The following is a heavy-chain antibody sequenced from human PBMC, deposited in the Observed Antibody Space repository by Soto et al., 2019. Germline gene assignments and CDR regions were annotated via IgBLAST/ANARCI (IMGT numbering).Heavy chain of an antibody. D-gene: IGHD1-26*01. Sequence: VQLLESGGGLVQPGGSLRLSCAASGFTFSSYGMHWVRQAPGKGLEWVAVISYDGSNKYYADSVKGRFTISRDTSKNTLYLQMNSLRAEDTAVYYCAKERGEGNSGSYTADWYFDLWGRGTLVTVSS. CDR2: ISYDGSNK. CDR1: GFTFSSYG. CDR3: AKERGEGNSGSYTADWYFDL. J-gene: IGHJ2*01. V-gene: IGHV3-30*18.